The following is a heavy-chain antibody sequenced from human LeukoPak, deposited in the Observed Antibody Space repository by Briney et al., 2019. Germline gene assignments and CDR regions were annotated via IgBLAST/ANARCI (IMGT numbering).Heavy chain of an antibody. Sequence: GGSLRLSCAAPGFTFSNYAMHWVRQAPGKGLEWVAVISSDGNNKYYTDSVKGRFTISRDNSKNTLSLQMDSLTIDDTAVYYCAKGRGIGTYFDIDYGGQGTLVIVSS. CDR3: AKGRGIGTYFDIDY. D-gene: IGHD1-26*01. CDR1: GFTFSNYA. J-gene: IGHJ4*02. V-gene: IGHV3-30*04. CDR2: ISSDGNNK.